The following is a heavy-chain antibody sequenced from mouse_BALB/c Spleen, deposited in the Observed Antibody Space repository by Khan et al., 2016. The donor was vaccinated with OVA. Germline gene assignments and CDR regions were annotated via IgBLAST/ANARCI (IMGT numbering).Heavy chain of an antibody. J-gene: IGHJ2*01. CDR1: GYSITSDYA. D-gene: IGHD1-1*01. V-gene: IGHV3-2*02. CDR2: ISYSGNT. CDR3: ARIYGGDFDY. Sequence: EVQLVESGPGLVKPSQSLSLTCTVTGYSITSDYAWNWIRQFPGNKLEWMGYISYSGNTKYNPSLKSRISITRDTSKNQFFLQLNSVTAEDRATYYCARIYGGDFDYWGQGTTLTVSS.